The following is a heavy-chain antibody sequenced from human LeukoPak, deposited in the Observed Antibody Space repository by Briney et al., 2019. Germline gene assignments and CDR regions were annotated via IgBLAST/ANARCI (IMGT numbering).Heavy chain of an antibody. CDR3: ARVSSRRGYYYDSSGYYHFDY. V-gene: IGHV3-33*01. D-gene: IGHD3-22*01. CDR2: IWYDGSNK. Sequence: GGSLRLSCAASGFTFSSYGMHWVRQAPGKGLEWVAVIWYDGSNKYYADTVKGRFTISRDNSKNTLYLQMNSLRAEDTAVYYCARVSSRRGYYYDSSGYYHFDYWGQGTLVTVSS. J-gene: IGHJ4*02. CDR1: GFTFSSYG.